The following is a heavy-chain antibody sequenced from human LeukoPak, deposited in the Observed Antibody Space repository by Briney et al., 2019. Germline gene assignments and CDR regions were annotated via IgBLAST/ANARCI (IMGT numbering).Heavy chain of an antibody. J-gene: IGHJ5*02. Sequence: SETLSLTCTVSGGSISSHYWSWIRQPPGKGLEWIGYIYYSGSTNYNPSLKSRVTISVDTSKNQFSLKLSSVTAADTAVYYCARVSAYTYFEVVTHNWFDPWGQGTLVTVSS. CDR1: GGSISSHY. CDR3: ARVSAYTYFEVVTHNWFDP. CDR2: IYYSGST. D-gene: IGHD3-3*01. V-gene: IGHV4-59*11.